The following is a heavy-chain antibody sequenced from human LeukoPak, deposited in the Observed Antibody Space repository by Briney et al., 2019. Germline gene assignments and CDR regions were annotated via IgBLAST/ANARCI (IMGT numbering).Heavy chain of an antibody. CDR2: ISYDGSNK. CDR1: GFTFSAYG. CDR3: AKDRAVAGTFDY. V-gene: IGHV3-30*18. Sequence: PGGSLRLSCTASGFTFSAYGMHWVRQALGKGLEWVAVISYDGSNKYSADSVKGRFTISRDNSKNTLYLQMNSLRAEDTAVYYCAKDRAVAGTFDYWGQGTLVTVSS. D-gene: IGHD6-19*01. J-gene: IGHJ4*02.